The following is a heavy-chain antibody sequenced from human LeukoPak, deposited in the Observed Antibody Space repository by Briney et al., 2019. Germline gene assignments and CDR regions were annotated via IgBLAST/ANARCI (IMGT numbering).Heavy chain of an antibody. J-gene: IGHJ4*02. CDR1: GYSFTNYW. CDR3: ARSDYGGNPRFDY. D-gene: IGHD4-23*01. Sequence: KPGESLKISCKGSGYSFTNYWIGWVRRMPGKGLDWMGIIYPGDSDTRYSPSFRGQVTISADKSISTAYLQWSSLKASDTAMYYCARSDYGGNPRFDYWGQGTLVTVSS. V-gene: IGHV5-51*03. CDR2: IYPGDSDT.